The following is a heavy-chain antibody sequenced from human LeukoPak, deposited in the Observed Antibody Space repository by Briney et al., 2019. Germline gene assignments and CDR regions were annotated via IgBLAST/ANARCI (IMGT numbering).Heavy chain of an antibody. CDR2: IDNSGST. CDR1: GASVISYY. V-gene: IGHV4-59*02. CDR3: ARMTYDPHGVDV. J-gene: IGHJ6*04. Sequence: SETLCLTCTVSGASVISYYWSWFRQPPGKGLEWIGYIDNSGSTNYYPSLRSRVTISVDKSKNQFSLKLSSVTAADTAVYYCARMTYDPHGVDVWGKGTTVTVSS. D-gene: IGHD5-12*01.